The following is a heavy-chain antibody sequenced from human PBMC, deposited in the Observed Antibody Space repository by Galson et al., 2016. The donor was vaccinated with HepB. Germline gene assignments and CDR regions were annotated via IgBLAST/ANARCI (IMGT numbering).Heavy chain of an antibody. J-gene: IGHJ5*01. CDR1: GFTFRSYA. CDR2: IGGSGGNI. D-gene: IGHD6-6*01. Sequence: SLRLSCAVSGFTFRSYAMSWVRQAPGKGLEWVSAIGGSGGNIFYADSAKGRFSISRDNSRDTLHLQMNSLRVEDTAIYYCAREGAARFSGWFDSWGQGILVAVSS. V-gene: IGHV3-23*01. CDR3: AREGAARFSGWFDS.